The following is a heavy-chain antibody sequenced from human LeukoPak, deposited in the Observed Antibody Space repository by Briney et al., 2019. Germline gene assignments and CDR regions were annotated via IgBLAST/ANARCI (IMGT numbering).Heavy chain of an antibody. CDR1: GGSISSYY. V-gene: IGHV4-59*01. CDR2: SSNSGST. J-gene: IGHJ5*02. CDR3: ATCRDEFGDYGFTS. D-gene: IGHD4-17*01. Sequence: SETLSLTCAVSGGSISSYYWTWIRQPPGKGLEWIGYSSNSGSTKYNSSLKSRVTILVDTSKNLFSLKLPSVTAADTAVYYCATCRDEFGDYGFTSWGQGTLVTVSS.